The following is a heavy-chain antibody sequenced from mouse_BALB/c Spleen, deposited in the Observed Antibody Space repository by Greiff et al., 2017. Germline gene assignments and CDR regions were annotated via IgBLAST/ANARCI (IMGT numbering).Heavy chain of an antibody. CDR3: AREDTATDAMDY. D-gene: IGHD1-2*01. CDR1: GYTFTSYW. V-gene: IGHV1S81*02. Sequence: QVQLQQPGAELVKPGASVKLSCKASGYTFTSYWMHWVKQRPGQGLEWIGEINPSNGRTNYNEKFKSKATLTVDKSSSTAYMQLSSLTSEDSAVYYCAREDTATDAMDYWGQGTSVTVSS. CDR2: INPSNGRT. J-gene: IGHJ4*01.